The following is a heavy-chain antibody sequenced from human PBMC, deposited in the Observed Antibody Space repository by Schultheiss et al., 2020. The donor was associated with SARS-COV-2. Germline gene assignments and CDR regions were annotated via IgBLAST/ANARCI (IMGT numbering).Heavy chain of an antibody. CDR3: ARSLYGSGSYYAY. V-gene: IGHV3-23*01. J-gene: IGHJ4*02. CDR1: GFTFSSYA. D-gene: IGHD3-10*01. CDR2: ISWNSGSI. Sequence: GGSLRLSCAASGFTFSSYAMSWVRQAPGKGLEWVSGISWNSGSIGYVDSVKGRFTISRDNSKNTLYLQMNSLRAEDTAVYYCARSLYGSGSYYAYWGQGTLVTVSS.